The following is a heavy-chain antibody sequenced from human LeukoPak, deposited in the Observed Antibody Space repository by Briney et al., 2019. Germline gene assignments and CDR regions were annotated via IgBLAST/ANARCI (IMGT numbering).Heavy chain of an antibody. CDR1: GVSISSTIYY. CDR2: IYYSRNT. J-gene: IGHJ6*03. CDR3: GRHFYGSGTYYYYYYYMDV. Sequence: SETLSLTCSVSGVSISSTIYYWGWIRQPPGKGLEWIGSIYYSRNTYYNPSLKSRVTISVDASKNQFSLGLSSVTAADTAVYYCGRHFYGSGTYYYYYYYMDVWGTGTTVTISS. D-gene: IGHD3-10*01. V-gene: IGHV4-39*01.